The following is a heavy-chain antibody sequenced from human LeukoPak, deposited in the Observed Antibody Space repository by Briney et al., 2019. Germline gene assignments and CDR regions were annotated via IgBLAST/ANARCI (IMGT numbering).Heavy chain of an antibody. CDR2: ISGSGGST. J-gene: IGHJ6*02. CDR1: GFTFSSYA. D-gene: IGHD6-13*01. CDR3: AKESGSSSWGYYYYGMDV. V-gene: IGHV3-23*01. Sequence: GGSLRLSCAASGFTFSSYAMSWVRQAPGKGLKWVSAISGSGGSTYYADSVKGRFTISRDNSKNTLYLQMNSLRAEDTAVYYCAKESGSSSWGYYYYGMDVWGQGTTVTVSS.